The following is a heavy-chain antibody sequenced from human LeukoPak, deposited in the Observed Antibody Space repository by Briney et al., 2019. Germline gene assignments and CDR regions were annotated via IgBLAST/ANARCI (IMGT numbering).Heavy chain of an antibody. CDR1: GGSISSSSYY. D-gene: IGHD6-19*01. Sequence: SETLSLTCTVSGGSISSSSYYWGWLRQPPGKGLEWIGSIYYSGSTYYNPSLKSRVTISVDTSKNQFSLKLSSVTAADTAVYYCARDPIAVAGTGSDYWGQGTLVTVSS. V-gene: IGHV4-39*07. CDR3: ARDPIAVAGTGSDY. J-gene: IGHJ4*02. CDR2: IYYSGST.